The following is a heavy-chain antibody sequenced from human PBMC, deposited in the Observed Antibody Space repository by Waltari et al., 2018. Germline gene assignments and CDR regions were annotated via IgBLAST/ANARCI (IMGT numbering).Heavy chain of an antibody. CDR3: ARDHESSSWTPGY. CDR1: GGTFSSYA. D-gene: IGHD6-13*01. V-gene: IGHV1-69*05. Sequence: QVQLVQSGAEVKKPGSSVKVSCKASGGTFSSYAISWVRQAPGQGLEWMGGTIPIFGTANYAQKFQGRVTITTDESTSTAYMELSSLRSEDTAVYYCARDHESSSWTPGYWGQGTLVTVSS. J-gene: IGHJ4*02. CDR2: TIPIFGTA.